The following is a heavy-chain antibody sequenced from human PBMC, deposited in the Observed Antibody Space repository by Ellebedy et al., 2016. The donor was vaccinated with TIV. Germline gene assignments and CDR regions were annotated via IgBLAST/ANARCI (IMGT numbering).Heavy chain of an antibody. Sequence: GESLKISCAASGFSFSSYGMHWVRQAPGKGLEWVAFIRYDGSNKYYADSVKGRFTISRDNSKNTLYLQMNSLRAENTAVYYCAKDDYGEGWGQGTLVTVSS. V-gene: IGHV3-30*02. CDR2: IRYDGSNK. J-gene: IGHJ4*02. CDR3: AKDDYGEG. D-gene: IGHD4-17*01. CDR1: GFSFSSYG.